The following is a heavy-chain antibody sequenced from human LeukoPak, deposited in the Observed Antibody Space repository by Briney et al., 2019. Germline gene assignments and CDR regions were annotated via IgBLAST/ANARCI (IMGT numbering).Heavy chain of an antibody. CDR1: GFTFSSYA. J-gene: IGHJ4*02. CDR2: IYSGGST. Sequence: PGGSLRLSCAASGFTFSSYAMSWVRQAPGKGLEWVSVIYSGGSTYYADSVKGRFTISRDNSKNTLYLQMNSLRAEDTAVYYCARDRRHWGQGTLVTVSS. V-gene: IGHV3-53*01. CDR3: ARDRRH.